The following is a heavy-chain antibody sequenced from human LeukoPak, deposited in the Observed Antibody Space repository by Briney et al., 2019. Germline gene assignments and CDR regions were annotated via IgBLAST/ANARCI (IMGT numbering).Heavy chain of an antibody. CDR3: ARHETGGTYPLKY. D-gene: IGHD1-26*01. J-gene: IGHJ4*02. CDR2: IYYSGST. V-gene: IGHV4-59*08. Sequence: SETLSLTCTVSGGSISSYYWNWVRQPPGKALESIGYIYYSGSTSYNPPLKSRVTMSVDTSKNQFSLKLSSVTAADTAVYYCARHETGGTYPLKYWGQGILVTVSS. CDR1: GGSISSYY.